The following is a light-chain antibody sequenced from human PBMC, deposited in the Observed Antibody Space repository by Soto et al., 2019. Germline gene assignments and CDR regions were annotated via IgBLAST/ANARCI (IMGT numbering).Light chain of an antibody. J-gene: IGKJ5*01. CDR1: QNLGTLY. V-gene: IGKV3-20*01. Sequence: EIVLTQSPGTLSLSPGERGTLSCRASQNLGTLYLAWFQQKSGQAPRLLIYSASRRAAGIPDRFGGSGSGTEFTLTISSLQSEDFAVYYCQQYNSWPPITFGQGTRLEIK. CDR2: SAS. CDR3: QQYNSWPPIT.